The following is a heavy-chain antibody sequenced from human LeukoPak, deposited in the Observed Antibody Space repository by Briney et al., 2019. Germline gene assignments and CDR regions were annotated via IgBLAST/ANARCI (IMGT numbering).Heavy chain of an antibody. J-gene: IGHJ6*02. CDR2: IYSSGST. Sequence: SGTLSLTCTVSGGSISSYYWSWIRQPPGKGLEWIGYIYSSGSTDYNPSLTSRVTISVDTSKNQFSLKLSSVTAADTAVYYCARQVKPDRYYYYGMDVWGRGTTVTASS. V-gene: IGHV4-59*08. CDR1: GGSISSYY. D-gene: IGHD4-23*01. CDR3: ARQVKPDRYYYYGMDV.